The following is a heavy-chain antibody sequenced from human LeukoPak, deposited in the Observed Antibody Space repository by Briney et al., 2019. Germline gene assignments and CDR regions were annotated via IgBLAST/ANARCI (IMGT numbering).Heavy chain of an antibody. CDR3: ARHVEGEGEYYFDY. Sequence: GESLQIACKGSGYSFTSYWIGWVRHMPGKGLEWMGIIYPGDSDTRYSPSFQGQVTISADKSISTAYLQWSSLKASDTAMYYCARHVEGEGEYYFDYWGQGTLVTVSS. CDR2: IYPGDSDT. CDR1: GYSFTSYW. J-gene: IGHJ4*02. V-gene: IGHV5-51*01. D-gene: IGHD3-16*01.